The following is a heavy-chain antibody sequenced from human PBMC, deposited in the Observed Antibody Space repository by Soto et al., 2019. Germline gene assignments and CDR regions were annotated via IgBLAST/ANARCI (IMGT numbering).Heavy chain of an antibody. Sequence: PSETLSLTCTVSGGSISSSSYYWGWIRQPPGKGLEWIGSIYYSGSTYYNPSLNVRVTISVETPKNQFYLKLTSVTSADTAVYYCARNTGELWEWFDPVGRGTLVDVSS. CDR1: GGSISSSSYY. J-gene: IGHJ5*02. CDR3: ARNTGELWEWFDP. CDR2: IYYSGST. D-gene: IGHD3-10*01. V-gene: IGHV4-39*01.